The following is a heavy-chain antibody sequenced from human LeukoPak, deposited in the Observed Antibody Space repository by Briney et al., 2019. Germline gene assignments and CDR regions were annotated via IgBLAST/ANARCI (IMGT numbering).Heavy chain of an antibody. CDR1: GFTFSSYS. D-gene: IGHD1-1*01. V-gene: IGHV3-21*01. CDR3: AREGTVPLGFAFDI. Sequence: GGSLRLSCAASGFTFSSYSMNWVRQAPGKGLEWVSSISNSSSYIYYADSVKGRFTISRDKAKNSLYLQMNSLRAEDTAVYYCAREGTVPLGFAFDIWGQGTMVTVSS. CDR2: ISNSSSYI. J-gene: IGHJ3*02.